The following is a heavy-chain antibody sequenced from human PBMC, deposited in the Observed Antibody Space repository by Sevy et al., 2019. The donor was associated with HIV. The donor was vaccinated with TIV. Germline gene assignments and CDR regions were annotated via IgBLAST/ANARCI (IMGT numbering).Heavy chain of an antibody. D-gene: IGHD3-9*01. J-gene: IGHJ6*02. CDR1: GFTFSSYA. CDR3: ARSALGRYFDWLPSHYYYYYGMDV. V-gene: IGHV3-30-3*01. Sequence: GGSLRLSCAASGFTFSSYAMHWVRQAPDKGLEWVAVISYDGSNKYYADSVKGRFTISRDNSKNTLYLQMNSLRAEDTAVYYCARSALGRYFDWLPSHYYYYYGMDVWGQGTTVTVSS. CDR2: ISYDGSNK.